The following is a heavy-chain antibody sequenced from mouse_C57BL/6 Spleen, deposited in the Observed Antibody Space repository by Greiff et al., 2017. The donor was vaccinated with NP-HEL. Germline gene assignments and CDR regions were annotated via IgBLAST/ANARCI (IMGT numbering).Heavy chain of an antibody. D-gene: IGHD1-1*01. Sequence: EVQLQQSGPGLVKPSQSLSLTCSVTGYSITSGYYWNWIRQFPGNKLEWMGYISYDGSNNYNPSLKNRISITRDTSKNQFFLKLNSVTTEDTATYYCASTTREAMDYWGQGTSVTVSS. J-gene: IGHJ4*01. CDR1: GYSITSGYY. CDR3: ASTTREAMDY. CDR2: ISYDGSN. V-gene: IGHV3-6*01.